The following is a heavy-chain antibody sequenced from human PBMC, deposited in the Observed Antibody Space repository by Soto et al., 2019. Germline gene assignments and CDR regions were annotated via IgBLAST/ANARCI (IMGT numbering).Heavy chain of an antibody. CDR2: ISSSSSTI. CDR1: GFTFSSYS. Sequence: PGGSLRLSCAASGFTFSSYSMNWVRQAPGKGLEWVSYISSSSSTIYYADSVKGRFTISRDNAKNSLYLQMNSLRDEDTAVYYCARLRAVEMAKKYYYYGMDVWGQGTTVTVSS. CDR3: ARLRAVEMAKKYYYYGMDV. V-gene: IGHV3-48*02. J-gene: IGHJ6*02. D-gene: IGHD5-12*01.